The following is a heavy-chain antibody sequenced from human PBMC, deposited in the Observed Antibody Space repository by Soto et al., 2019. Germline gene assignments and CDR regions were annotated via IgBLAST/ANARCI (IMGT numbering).Heavy chain of an antibody. CDR1: GGSISSGGCY. Sequence: SETLSLTCTVSGGSISSGGCYWSWIRQQPGKGMEWIGYIYYSGSTYYNPSLKSRVTISVDTSKNQFSLKLSSVTAADTVVYYCAFNGGLSYGSGSWGLDYWGQGTLVTVSS. D-gene: IGHD3-10*01. V-gene: IGHV4-31*03. CDR3: AFNGGLSYGSGSWGLDY. J-gene: IGHJ4*02. CDR2: IYYSGST.